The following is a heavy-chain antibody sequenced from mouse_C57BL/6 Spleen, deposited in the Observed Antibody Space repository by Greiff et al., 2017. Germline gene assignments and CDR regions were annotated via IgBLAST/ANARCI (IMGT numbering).Heavy chain of an antibody. J-gene: IGHJ3*01. CDR2: IDPSDSYT. CDR1: GYTFTSYW. CDR3: AGRGSSYDWFAY. Sequence: QVQLQQPGAELVRPGTSVKLSCKASGYTFTSYWMHWVKQRPGQGLEWIGVIDPSDSYTNYNQKFKGKATLTVDTSSSTAYMQLSSLTSEDSAVYYCAGRGSSYDWFAYWGQGTLVTVSA. V-gene: IGHV1-59*01. D-gene: IGHD1-1*01.